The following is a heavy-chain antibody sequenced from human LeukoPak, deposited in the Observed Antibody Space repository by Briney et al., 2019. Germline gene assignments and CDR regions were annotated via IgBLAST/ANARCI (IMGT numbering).Heavy chain of an antibody. V-gene: IGHV1-2*02. CDR3: ARGLVRLIDFDY. CDR2: INPNNGGT. Sequence: ASVKVSCKASGYTFTGYYMHWVRQAPGQGLEWMGWINPNNGGTNYAQKFQGRVTMTRDTSISTAYMELSRLRSDDTAVYYCARGLVRLIDFDYWGQGTLVTVSS. CDR1: GYTFTGYY. J-gene: IGHJ4*02. D-gene: IGHD6-19*01.